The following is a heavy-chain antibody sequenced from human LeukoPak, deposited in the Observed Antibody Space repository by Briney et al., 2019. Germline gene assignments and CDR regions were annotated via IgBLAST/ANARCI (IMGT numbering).Heavy chain of an antibody. CDR1: GGTFSSYA. J-gene: IGHJ2*01. CDR2: IIPIFGTA. CDR3: ARDGLIQLWFSSLPGWYFDL. D-gene: IGHD5-18*01. V-gene: IGHV1-69*06. Sequence: GASVKVSCKASGGTFSSYAISWVRQAPGQGLEWMGGIIPIFGTANYAQKFQGRVTITADKSTSTAYMELRSLRSDDTAVYYCARDGLIQLWFSSLPGWYFDLWGRGTLVTVSS.